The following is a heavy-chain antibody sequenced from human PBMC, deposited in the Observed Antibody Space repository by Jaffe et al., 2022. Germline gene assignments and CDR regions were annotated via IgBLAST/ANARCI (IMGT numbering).Heavy chain of an antibody. D-gene: IGHD1-1*01. Sequence: QVQLVESGGGVVQPGGSLRLSCAASGFTFSSYGMHWVRQAPGKGLEWVAFIRYDGSNKYYADSVKGRFTISRDNSKNTLYLQMNSLRAEDTAVYYCAKDYNWNSRLWEYFDYWGQGTLVTVSS. CDR2: IRYDGSNK. CDR1: GFTFSSYG. CDR3: AKDYNWNSRLWEYFDY. J-gene: IGHJ4*02. V-gene: IGHV3-30*02.